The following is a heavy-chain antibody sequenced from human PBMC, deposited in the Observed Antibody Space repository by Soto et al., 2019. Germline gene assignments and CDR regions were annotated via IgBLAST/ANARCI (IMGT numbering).Heavy chain of an antibody. CDR1: GGSVNGYY. D-gene: IGHD3-3*01. Sequence: QVHLQQWGAGLLKPSETLSLTCAVYGGSVNGYYWNWIRQPPGKGLEWIGEINHTGGTHYNPSLKSRVTMSVDTSKNQSSLRLSSVTAAHTAIYYCASRITVFGLLIPPFDPWGQGTQVTVSS. V-gene: IGHV4-34*02. CDR2: INHTGGT. CDR3: ASRITVFGLLIPPFDP. J-gene: IGHJ5*02.